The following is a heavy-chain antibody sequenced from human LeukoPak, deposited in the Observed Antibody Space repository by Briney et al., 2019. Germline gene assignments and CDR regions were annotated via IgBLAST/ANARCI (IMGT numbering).Heavy chain of an antibody. V-gene: IGHV3-11*01. CDR1: GFIFNDYY. J-gene: IGHJ4*02. CDR3: ARVGAPNIPASGHFDY. CDR2: ITSGGTK. Sequence: GGSLRLSCADSGFIFNDYYVRWIRQPPGKGLEWVLYITSGGTKFSADSVEGRFTISRDNARNSLFLDMNNLRAEDTAVYFCARVGAPNIPASGHFDYWGRRVLVTVSA. D-gene: IGHD6-13*01.